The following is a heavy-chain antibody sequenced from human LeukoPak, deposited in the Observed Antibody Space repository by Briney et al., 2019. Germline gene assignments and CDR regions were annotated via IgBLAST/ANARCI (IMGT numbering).Heavy chain of an antibody. CDR1: GFTFSSYS. J-gene: IGHJ4*02. Sequence: PGGSLRLSCVASGFTFSSYSMNWVRQAPGKGLEWVSSMTSRNTIFYADSVKGRFTISRDNAKNSLYLQMNSLRAEDTAMYFCGRDPAPGDCWGQGTLVTVSS. CDR2: MTSRNTI. D-gene: IGHD7-27*01. CDR3: GRDPAPGDC. V-gene: IGHV3-69-1*01.